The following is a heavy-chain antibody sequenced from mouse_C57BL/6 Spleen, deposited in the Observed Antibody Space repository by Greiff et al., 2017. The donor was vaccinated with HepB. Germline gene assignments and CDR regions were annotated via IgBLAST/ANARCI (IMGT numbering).Heavy chain of an antibody. CDR2: ISDGGSYT. CDR1: GFTFSSYA. D-gene: IGHD2-3*01. CDR3: AKFYDGPFDY. Sequence: DVKLVESGGGLVKPGGSLKLSCAASGFTFSSYAMSWVRQTPEKRLEWVATISDGGSYTYYPDNVKGRFTISRDNAKNNLYLQMSHLKSEDTAMYYCAKFYDGPFDYWGQGTTLTVSS. J-gene: IGHJ2*01. V-gene: IGHV5-4*03.